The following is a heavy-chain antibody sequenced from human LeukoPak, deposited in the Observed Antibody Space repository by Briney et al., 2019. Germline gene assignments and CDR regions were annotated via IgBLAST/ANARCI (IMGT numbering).Heavy chain of an antibody. V-gene: IGHV1-18*01. CDR1: GYTFTSYG. CDR3: ARGRPPRSIAARRGNWFDP. J-gene: IGHJ5*02. D-gene: IGHD6-6*01. Sequence: ASVKVSCKASGYTFTSYGISWVRQAPGQGLEWMGWISAYNGNTNYAQKLQGRVTMTRNTSISTAYMELSSLRSEDTAVYYCARGRPPRSIAARRGNWFDPWGQGTLVTVSS. CDR2: ISAYNGNT.